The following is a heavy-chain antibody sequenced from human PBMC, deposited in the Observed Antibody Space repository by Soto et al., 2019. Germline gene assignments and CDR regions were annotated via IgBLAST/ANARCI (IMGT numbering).Heavy chain of an antibody. CDR2: IIPVSNAA. CDR3: AQESYYFLCRDYHEFVP. J-gene: IGHJ5*02. D-gene: IGHD3-10*01. V-gene: IGHV1-69*06. CDR1: GGSFSSYV. Sequence: QGQLVQSGAEVKKPGSSVKVSCKASGGSFSSYVISWIRQAPGQGLEWMGGIIPVSNAANYAQRFQDRVTMTGVKSTRTAYMELRSLRSEDTAIYYCAQESYYFLCRDYHEFVPWGQGTLVIVPS.